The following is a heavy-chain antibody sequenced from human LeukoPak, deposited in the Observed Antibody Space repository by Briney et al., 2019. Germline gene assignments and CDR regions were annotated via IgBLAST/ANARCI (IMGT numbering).Heavy chain of an antibody. CDR1: GGSISSGGYS. CDR3: ARSVVVTPENWFDP. CDR2: IYHSGST. J-gene: IGHJ5*02. Sequence: PSETLSLTCAVSGGSISSGGYSWSWIRQPPGKGLEWIGYIYHSGSTYYNPSLKSRVTISVDRSKNQFSLKLSSVTAADTAVYYCARSVVVTPENWFDPWGQGTLVTVSS. V-gene: IGHV4-30-2*01. D-gene: IGHD2-21*02.